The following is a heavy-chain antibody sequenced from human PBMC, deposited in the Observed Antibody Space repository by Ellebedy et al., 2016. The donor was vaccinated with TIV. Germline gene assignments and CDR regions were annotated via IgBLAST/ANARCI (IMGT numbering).Heavy chain of an antibody. CDR1: GVSTSSSY. J-gene: IGHJ4*02. V-gene: IGHV4-59*01. CDR2: ISSSGST. CDR3: ARTFTERLGGLTTHWVLDY. Sequence: SETLSLTCTVSGVSTSSSYWSWIRQTPGKGLEWIGYISSSGSTNYSPSLKSRVTISVDTSKNQFSLKLKSVTADDTAVYYCARTFTERLGGLTTHWVLDYWGQGTLVTVSS. D-gene: IGHD4-11*01.